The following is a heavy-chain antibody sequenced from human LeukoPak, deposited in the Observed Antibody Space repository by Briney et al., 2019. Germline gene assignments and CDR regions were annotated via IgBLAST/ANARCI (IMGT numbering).Heavy chain of an antibody. Sequence: GGSLRLSCAASGFTFSSYSMNWVRQAPGKVLEWVSSISSSSNYIYYADSVKGRFTISRDNAKNSLYLQMNSLRAEDTAVYYCARESQLWLRNNWFDPWGQGTLVTVSS. J-gene: IGHJ5*02. CDR3: ARESQLWLRNNWFDP. D-gene: IGHD5-18*01. V-gene: IGHV3-21*01. CDR2: ISSSSNYI. CDR1: GFTFSSYS.